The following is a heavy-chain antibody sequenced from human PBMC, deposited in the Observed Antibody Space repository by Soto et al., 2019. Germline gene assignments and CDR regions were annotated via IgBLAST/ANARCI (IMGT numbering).Heavy chain of an antibody. CDR3: ARGRGFCSGGSCHSDYYYGLDV. D-gene: IGHD2-15*01. CDR2: IMPIFGTP. V-gene: IGHV1-69*12. J-gene: IGHJ6*02. Sequence: QVQLVQSGAEVKKPGSSVQVSCKTSGDTFTTYGFSWVRQAPGQGLEWLGGIMPIFGTPNYAQKFQGRVTITADESTSTVFMDLSRLPSEDTALYYCARGRGFCSGGSCHSDYYYGLDVWGQGTTVTVSS. CDR1: GDTFTTYG.